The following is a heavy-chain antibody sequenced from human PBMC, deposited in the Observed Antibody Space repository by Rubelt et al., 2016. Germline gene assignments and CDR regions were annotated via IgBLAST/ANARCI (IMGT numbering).Heavy chain of an antibody. D-gene: IGHD2-2*01. CDR3: ARGYCSSTSCYGGWFDP. V-gene: IGHV4-59*12. J-gene: IGHJ5*02. Sequence: IYYSGSTNYNPSLKSRVTISVDTSKNQFSLKLSSVTAADTAVYYCARGYCSSTSCYGGWFDPWGQGTLVTVSS. CDR2: IYYSGST.